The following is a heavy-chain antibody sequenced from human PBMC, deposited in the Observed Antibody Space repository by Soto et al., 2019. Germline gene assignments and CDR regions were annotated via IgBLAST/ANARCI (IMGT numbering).Heavy chain of an antibody. V-gene: IGHV3-21*01. CDR2: ISSSSSYI. D-gene: IGHD3-10*01. CDR3: ARDFHGYNPNYGMDV. Sequence: GGSLRLSCAASGFTFSSYSMNWVRQAPGRGLEWVSSISSSSSYIYYADSVKGRFTISRDNAKNSLYLQMNSLRAEDTAVYYYARDFHGYNPNYGMDVWGQGTTVTVSS. J-gene: IGHJ6*02. CDR1: GFTFSSYS.